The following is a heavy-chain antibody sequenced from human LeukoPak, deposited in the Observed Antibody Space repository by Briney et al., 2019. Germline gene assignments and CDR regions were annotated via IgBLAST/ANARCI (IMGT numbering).Heavy chain of an antibody. V-gene: IGHV4-30-2*01. J-gene: IGHJ5*02. Sequence: SETLSLTCAVSGGSISSGGYSWSWIRQPPGKGLEWIGYIYHSGSTYYNPSLKSRVTISVDRSKNQFSLKLSSVTAADTAVYYCARAFTSFGTWFDPWGQGTLVTVSS. D-gene: IGHD3-3*01. CDR2: IYHSGST. CDR1: GGSISSGGYS. CDR3: ARAFTSFGTWFDP.